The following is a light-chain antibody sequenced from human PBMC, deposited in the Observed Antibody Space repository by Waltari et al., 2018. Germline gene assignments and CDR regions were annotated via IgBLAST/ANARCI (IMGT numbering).Light chain of an antibody. CDR2: QDF. CDR1: SLGDKY. CDR3: QAWDNSQWV. V-gene: IGLV3-1*01. J-gene: IGLJ3*02. Sequence: SSELTQPPSVSVSPGQTASITCSGDSLGDKYACWYQQKPGQSPVLVIYQDFKRPSGIPARFSGSNSGNTATLTISGTQAMDEADYYCQAWDNSQWVFGGGTKLTVL.